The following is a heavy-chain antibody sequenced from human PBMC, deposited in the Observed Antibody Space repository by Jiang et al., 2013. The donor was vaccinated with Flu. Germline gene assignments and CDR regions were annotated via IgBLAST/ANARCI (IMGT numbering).Heavy chain of an antibody. CDR1: SAA. CDR2: RYYRSKWYS. V-gene: IGHV6-1*01. CDR3: ARDRGLSFDY. Sequence: SAAWSWIRQSPSRGLEWLGRRYYRSKWYSDYALSVKSRITINPDTSKNHFSLQLNSVTPDDTAIYYCARDRGLSFDYWGQGTLVTVSS. J-gene: IGHJ4*02.